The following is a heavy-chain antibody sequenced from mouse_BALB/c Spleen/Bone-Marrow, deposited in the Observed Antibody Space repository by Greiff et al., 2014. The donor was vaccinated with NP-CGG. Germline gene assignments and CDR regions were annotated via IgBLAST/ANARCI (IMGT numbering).Heavy chain of an antibody. CDR3: ARDITTVVVDY. CDR2: IRDKANGYTT. D-gene: IGHD1-1*01. CDR1: GFTFTDYY. V-gene: IGHV7-3*02. J-gene: IGHJ2*01. Sequence: EVQLVESGGGLVQPGDSLRLSCATSGFTFTDYYMSWVRQPPGKALEWLGFIRDKANGYTTEYSASVKGRFTISRDNSQSILYLQMNTLRSEDSATYYCARDITTVVVDYWGQGTTLTVSS.